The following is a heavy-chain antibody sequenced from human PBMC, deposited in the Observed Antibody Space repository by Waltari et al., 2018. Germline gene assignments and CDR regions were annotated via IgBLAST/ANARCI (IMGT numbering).Heavy chain of an antibody. D-gene: IGHD5-12*01. CDR2: INHSGST. J-gene: IGHJ4*02. CDR3: ARDGFGRDGYNTLDY. Sequence: QVQLQQWGAGLLKPSETLSLTCAVYGGSFSGYYWSWILQPPGKGLEWIGEINHSGSTNYNPSLKSRVTISVDTSKNQFSLKLSSVTAADTAVYYCARDGFGRDGYNTLDYWGQGTLVTVSS. CDR1: GGSFSGYY. V-gene: IGHV4-34*01.